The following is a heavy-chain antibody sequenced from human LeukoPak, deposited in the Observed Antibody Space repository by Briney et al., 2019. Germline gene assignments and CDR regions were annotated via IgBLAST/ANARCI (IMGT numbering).Heavy chain of an antibody. CDR3: ARSEPRGYSYGFVDN. CDR2: IYYRGYT. V-gene: IGHV4-59*01. CDR1: GGSISSYY. Sequence: SETLSLTCTVSGGSISSYYWSWIRQSPGMGLEWIGYIYYRGYTNYNPSLKSRVTISVDTSNNQFSLKLSSVTAADTAVYYCARSEPRGYSYGFVDNWGQGTLVTVSS. D-gene: IGHD5-18*01. J-gene: IGHJ4*02.